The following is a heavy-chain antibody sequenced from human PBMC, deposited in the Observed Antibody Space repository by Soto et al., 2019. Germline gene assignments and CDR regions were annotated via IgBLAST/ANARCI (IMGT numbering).Heavy chain of an antibody. CDR1: GGSISGCY. CDR2: VYYSGGA. Sequence: SETLSLTCTVSGGSISGCYWSWIRQPPGKGLEWIGNVYYSGGAKYNPSVKRRVSISVDTSKNQFSLNLSSVTAADTAVYYCTRDGDGRMTTNPYYYYGMDVWGPGITVTVSS. V-gene: IGHV4-59*01. J-gene: IGHJ6*02. D-gene: IGHD2-21*02. CDR3: TRDGDGRMTTNPYYYYGMDV.